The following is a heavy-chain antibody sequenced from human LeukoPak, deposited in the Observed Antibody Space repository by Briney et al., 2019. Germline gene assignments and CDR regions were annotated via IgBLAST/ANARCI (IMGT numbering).Heavy chain of an antibody. CDR1: GDSFTDYC. CDR3: ARDGGLQSHFDF. J-gene: IGHJ4*02. D-gene: IGHD3-16*01. CDR2: IYYNENS. Sequence: SETLSLTCNVIGDSFTDYCWNWIRQPPGKGLEWIGYIYYNENSNYSPSLKGRVTLSVDTSRNQFSLHLASVTAADTAMYYCARDGGLQSHFDFWGQGILVTVAS. V-gene: IGHV4-59*01.